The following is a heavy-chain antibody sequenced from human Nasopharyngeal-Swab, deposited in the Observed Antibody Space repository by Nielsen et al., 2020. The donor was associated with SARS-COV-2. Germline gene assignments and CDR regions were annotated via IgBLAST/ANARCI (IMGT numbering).Heavy chain of an antibody. CDR3: AKGRADYSNPSFDN. CDR1: GFTYDDYA. D-gene: IGHD4-11*01. J-gene: IGHJ4*02. Sequence: SLKISCAASGFTYDDYAMHWVRQAPGKDLEWVSGISWNSGRIAYRDSVKGRFTMSRDNARSSLYLQMNSLRVEDTALYYCAKGRADYSNPSFDNWGQGTLVTVSS. CDR2: ISWNSGRI. V-gene: IGHV3-9*01.